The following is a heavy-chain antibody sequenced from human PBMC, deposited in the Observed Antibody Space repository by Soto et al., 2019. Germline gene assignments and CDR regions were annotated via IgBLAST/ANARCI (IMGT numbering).Heavy chain of an antibody. D-gene: IGHD2-2*01. CDR3: ASDLGYCSSTSCPYYYYGMDV. J-gene: IGHJ6*02. CDR2: INAGNGNT. CDR1: GYTFTSYA. Sequence: QVQLVQSGAEVKKPGASVKVSCKASGYTFTSYAMHWVRQAPGQRLEWMGWINAGNGNTKYSQKFQGRVTITRDTSASTAYMELSSLRSEDTAVYYCASDLGYCSSTSCPYYYYGMDVWGQGTTVTVSS. V-gene: IGHV1-3*01.